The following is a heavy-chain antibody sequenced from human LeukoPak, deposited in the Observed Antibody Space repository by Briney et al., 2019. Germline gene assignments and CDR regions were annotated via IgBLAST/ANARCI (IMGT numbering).Heavy chain of an antibody. V-gene: IGHV3-53*04. D-gene: IGHD1-26*01. Sequence: GGSLRLSCAASGFTVTGNDMSWVRQAPGKGLEWVSLIYAGGSGSAYYADSVKGRFTGSRHDSKNTLALQMNSLKPDDTAVYYCLRQGVGSPPRWGQGTLVTVSS. CDR1: GFTVTGND. CDR2: IYAGGSGSA. J-gene: IGHJ4*02. CDR3: LRQGVGSPPR.